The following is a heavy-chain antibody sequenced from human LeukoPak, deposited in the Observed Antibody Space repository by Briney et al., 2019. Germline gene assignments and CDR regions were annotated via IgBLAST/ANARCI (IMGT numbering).Heavy chain of an antibody. CDR1: GFTFSDYS. Sequence: GGSLRLSCAVSGFTFSDYSMNWVRQPPGKGLEWISYISTGGDTIYYADSVKGRFTISSDNAKKSLYLQMNSLRAEDTAVYYCARVRTGWLVDYWGQGTLVTVSS. J-gene: IGHJ4*02. CDR3: ARVRTGWLVDY. D-gene: IGHD5-12*01. CDR2: ISTGGDTI. V-gene: IGHV3-48*01.